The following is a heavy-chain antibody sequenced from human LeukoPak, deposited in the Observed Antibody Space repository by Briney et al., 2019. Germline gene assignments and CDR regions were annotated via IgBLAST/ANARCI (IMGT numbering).Heavy chain of an antibody. D-gene: IGHD6-25*01. J-gene: IGHJ6*02. V-gene: IGHV3-21*04. CDR2: ISSSSNYI. Sequence: PGGSLRLSCAASGFTFSRYSMNWVRQAPGKGLEWVSSISSSSNYIYYADSVKGRFTISRDNSKNTLYLQMNSLRAEDTAVYYCAREIPGIAAPYGMDVWGQGTTVTVSS. CDR3: AREIPGIAAPYGMDV. CDR1: GFTFSRYS.